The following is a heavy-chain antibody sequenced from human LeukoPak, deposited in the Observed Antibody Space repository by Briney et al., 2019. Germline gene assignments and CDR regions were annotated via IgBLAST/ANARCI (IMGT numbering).Heavy chain of an antibody. CDR2: IDPHGTIT. D-gene: IGHD7-27*01. V-gene: IGHV3-74*01. Sequence: GGSLRLSCAASGFTFDDYAMHWVRQAPGKGLVWVSRIDPHGTITFYADSVKGRFTISRDNAKNTVYLQMNSLRAEDTAVYYCARDFDWGSGLWGQGTLVTVSS. CDR1: GFTFDDYA. CDR3: ARDFDWGSGL. J-gene: IGHJ4*02.